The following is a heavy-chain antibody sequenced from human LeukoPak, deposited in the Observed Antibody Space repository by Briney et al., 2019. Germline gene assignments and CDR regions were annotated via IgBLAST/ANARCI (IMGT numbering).Heavy chain of an antibody. D-gene: IGHD5-24*01. CDR1: GGTFSSYA. V-gene: IGHV1-69*13. J-gene: IGHJ4*02. Sequence: SVKVSCKASGGTFSSYAISWVRQAPGQGLEWMGGIIPIFGTANYAQKFQGRVTITADESTSTAYMELSSLRSEDTAVYYCARATAPPHDGYNADYWGQGTLVTVSS. CDR2: IIPIFGTA. CDR3: ARATAPPHDGYNADY.